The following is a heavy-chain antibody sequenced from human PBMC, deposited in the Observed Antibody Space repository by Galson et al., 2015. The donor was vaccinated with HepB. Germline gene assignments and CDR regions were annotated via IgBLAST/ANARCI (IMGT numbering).Heavy chain of an antibody. CDR3: TTRPSGWPFDY. J-gene: IGHJ4*02. V-gene: IGHV3-15*01. D-gene: IGHD6-19*01. CDR1: GFTFSNAW. Sequence: SLRLSCAASGFTFSNAWMSWVRQAPGKGLEWVGRIKSKTDGGTTDYAAPVKGRFTISRDDSKNTLYLQMNSPKTEDTAVYYCTTRPSGWPFDYWGQGTLVTVSS. CDR2: IKSKTDGGTT.